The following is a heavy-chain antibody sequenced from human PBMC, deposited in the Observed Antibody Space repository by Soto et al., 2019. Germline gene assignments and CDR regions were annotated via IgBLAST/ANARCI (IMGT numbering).Heavy chain of an antibody. D-gene: IGHD2-2*01. CDR2: IIPIFGTA. CDR1: GYTLTGYY. J-gene: IGHJ6*02. Sequence: ASVKVSCKASGYTLTGYYVHWVRQAPGQGLEWMGGIIPIFGTANYAQKFQGRVTITADESTSTAYMELSSLRSEDTAVYYCARVDCSSTSCYEPGPATVWGQGTTVTVSS. V-gene: IGHV1-69*13. CDR3: ARVDCSSTSCYEPGPATV.